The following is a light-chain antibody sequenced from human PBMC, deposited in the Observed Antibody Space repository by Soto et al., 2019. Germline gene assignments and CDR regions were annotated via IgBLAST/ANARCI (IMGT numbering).Light chain of an antibody. V-gene: IGKV1-5*03. Sequence: DIQMTQSPSTLSASVGDRVTITCRASQSINNWLAWYQQKPGKAPKLLIYKASTLESGVPSRFSRSGSGTEFNLTISSLQPDVFATYYCQQYTTFSTFGQGTKLEIK. CDR3: QQYTTFST. J-gene: IGKJ2*01. CDR1: QSINNW. CDR2: KAS.